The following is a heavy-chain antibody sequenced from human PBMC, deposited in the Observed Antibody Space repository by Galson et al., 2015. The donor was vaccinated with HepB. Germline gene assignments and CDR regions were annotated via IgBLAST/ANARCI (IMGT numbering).Heavy chain of an antibody. J-gene: IGHJ4*02. CDR1: GYSFPNYW. D-gene: IGHD1-26*01. CDR3: ARRRGSYSGDY. Sequence: QSGAEVKKPGESLRISCKGSGYSFPNYWITWVRQMPGKGLEWMGRIDPSDSNASYSPPFQGHVTISVDKSISTAYLQWSSLKASDTAIYYCARRRGSYSGDYWGQGTLVTVSS. V-gene: IGHV5-10-1*01. CDR2: IDPSDSNA.